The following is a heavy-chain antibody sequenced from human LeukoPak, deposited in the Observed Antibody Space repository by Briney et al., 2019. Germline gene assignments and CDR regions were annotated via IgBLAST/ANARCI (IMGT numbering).Heavy chain of an antibody. CDR3: YCRDDLPA. J-gene: IGHJ5*02. CDR2: VDANGRTT. Sequence: PGGFLRLSCSASGFTVTHYAKHWVRQAPGKGLEYVSAVDANGRTTYYADSVKGRFTISRDDSKNTLYLHMSSLRPEDTAIYYCYCRDDLPAWGQGTLVTISS. CDR1: GFTVTHYA. D-gene: IGHD5-24*01. V-gene: IGHV3-64D*06.